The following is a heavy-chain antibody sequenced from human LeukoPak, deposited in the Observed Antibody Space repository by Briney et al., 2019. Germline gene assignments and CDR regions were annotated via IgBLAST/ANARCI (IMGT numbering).Heavy chain of an antibody. CDR1: GGSISGSSYY. CDR3: ARALVGATSYYYYYMDV. Sequence: SETLSLTCTVSGGSISGSSYYWGWIRQPPGKGLEWIGSISHSGSPYYNPSLKSRVTISVDTSKNHFSLKLRYVTAADTGVYYCARALVGATSYYYYYMDVWGKGTTVTVSS. D-gene: IGHD1-26*01. CDR2: ISHSGSP. V-gene: IGHV4-39*02. J-gene: IGHJ6*03.